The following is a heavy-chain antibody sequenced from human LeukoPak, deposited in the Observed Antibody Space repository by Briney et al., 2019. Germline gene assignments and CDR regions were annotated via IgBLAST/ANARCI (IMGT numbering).Heavy chain of an antibody. V-gene: IGHV3-23*01. D-gene: IGHD4/OR15-4a*01. CDR3: AXTVVVXTFXFDS. CDR1: GFSFNNYV. CDR2: ISGDGART. Sequence: GVSLRLSCAASGFSFNNYVMSWVRQAPGKGLEWVSAISGDGARTYYADSVKGRFTISRDNSKNTLDLQMNSLRAEDTAIYYCAXTVVVXTFXFDSWGXXXXVXVSS. J-gene: IGHJ4*01.